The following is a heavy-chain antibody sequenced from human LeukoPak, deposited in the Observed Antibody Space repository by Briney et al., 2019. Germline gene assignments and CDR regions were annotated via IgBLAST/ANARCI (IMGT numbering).Heavy chain of an antibody. J-gene: IGHJ3*02. D-gene: IGHD3-10*01. CDR1: GGSISSGGYY. CDR2: IYYSGST. V-gene: IGHV4-31*03. Sequence: SQTLSLTCTVSGGSISSGGYYWSWIRPHPGKGLEWIGYIYYSGSTYYNPSLKSRVTISVDTSKNQFSLKLSSVTAADTAVYYCASPSSYGSGSYRAFDIWGQGTMVTVSS. CDR3: ASPSSYGSGSYRAFDI.